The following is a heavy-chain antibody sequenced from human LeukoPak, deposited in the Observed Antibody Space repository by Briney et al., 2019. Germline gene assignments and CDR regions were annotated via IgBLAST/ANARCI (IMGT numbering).Heavy chain of an antibody. J-gene: IGHJ6*02. D-gene: IGHD4-11*01. Sequence: GGSLRLSCAASGFTFSSYWMSWVRQVPGKGLEWVASIKEDGSEKYYVDSVKGRFTISRDNAKNSLYLQVDSLRAEDTAVHYCARVMSVTRRAYYYYYGLDVWGQGTTVTVSS. V-gene: IGHV3-7*01. CDR2: IKEDGSEK. CDR1: GFTFSSYW. CDR3: ARVMSVTRRAYYYYYGLDV.